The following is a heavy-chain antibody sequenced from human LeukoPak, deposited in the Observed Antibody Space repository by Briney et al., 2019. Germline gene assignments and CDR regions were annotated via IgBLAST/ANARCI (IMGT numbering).Heavy chain of an antibody. CDR2: ISYDGSNK. CDR3: AKDGSADYDILTGYYKPLYFDY. V-gene: IGHV3-30*18. Sequence: GGSLRLSCAASGFTFSSYGMHWVRQAPGKGLEWVAVISYDGSNKYYADSVKGRFTISRDNSKNTLYLQMNSLRAEDTAVYYCAKDGSADYDILTGYYKPLYFDYWGQGTLVTVSS. J-gene: IGHJ4*02. D-gene: IGHD3-9*01. CDR1: GFTFSSYG.